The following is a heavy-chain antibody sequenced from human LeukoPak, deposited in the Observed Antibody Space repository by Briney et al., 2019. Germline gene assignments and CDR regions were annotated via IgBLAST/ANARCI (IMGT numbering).Heavy chain of an antibody. J-gene: IGHJ4*02. CDR3: ASFHCSGGSCYLDY. CDR2: IKQDGSEK. Sequence: PGGSLRLSCAASGFTFSSYWMSWVRQAPGKGLEWVANIKQDGSEKYYVDSVKGRFTISRDNAKNSLYLQMNGLRAEDTAVYYCASFHCSGGSCYLDYWGQGTLVTVSS. CDR1: GFTFSSYW. V-gene: IGHV3-7*01. D-gene: IGHD2-15*01.